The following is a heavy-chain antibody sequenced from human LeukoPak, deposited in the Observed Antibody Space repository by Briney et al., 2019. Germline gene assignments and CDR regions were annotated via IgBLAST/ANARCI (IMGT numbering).Heavy chain of an antibody. J-gene: IGHJ4*02. D-gene: IGHD1-26*01. CDR2: IIPIFGTA. CDR1: XXTXXSYA. CDR3: ARDVVGALDY. Sequence: GASVXXSXKXSXXTXXSYAISXVRQAPGQGLEWMGGIIPIFGTANYAQKFQGRVTITTDESTSTAYMELSSLRSEDTAVYYCARDVVGALDYWGQGTLVTVSS. V-gene: IGHV1-69*05.